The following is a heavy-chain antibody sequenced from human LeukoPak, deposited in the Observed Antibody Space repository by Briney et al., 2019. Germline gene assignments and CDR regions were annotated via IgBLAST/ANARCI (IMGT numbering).Heavy chain of an antibody. CDR3: ARSGYSYGLVDY. D-gene: IGHD5-18*01. Sequence: SETLSLTCTVSGGSISSDYWSWIRQPPGKGLEWIGYIYYSGDTNYNPSLKSRVTISVATSKNQFSLKLSSVTAADTAVYYCARSGYSYGLVDYWGQGTLVTVSS. CDR2: IYYSGDT. V-gene: IGHV4-59*01. J-gene: IGHJ4*02. CDR1: GGSISSDY.